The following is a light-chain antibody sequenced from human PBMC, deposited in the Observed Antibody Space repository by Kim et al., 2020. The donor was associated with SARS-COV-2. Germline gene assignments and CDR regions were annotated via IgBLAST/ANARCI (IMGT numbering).Light chain of an antibody. Sequence: RAIAALPCSPSRSISRIFAWHQQVRDQPPVLLIDGASTRATGVPGRFSGSGSGAEFTLTISNLQAEDLAIYCYQQDESWLTFGGGTKVDIK. CDR1: RSISRI. J-gene: IGKJ4*01. CDR3: QQDESWLT. V-gene: IGKV3-15*01. CDR2: GAS.